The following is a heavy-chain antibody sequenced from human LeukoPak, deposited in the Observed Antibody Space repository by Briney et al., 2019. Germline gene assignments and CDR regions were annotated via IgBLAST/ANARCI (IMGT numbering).Heavy chain of an antibody. D-gene: IGHD6-19*01. V-gene: IGHV4-34*01. Sequence: PSETLSLTCAVYGGSFSGYYWSWIRQPPGKGLEWIGEINHSGSTNYNPSLKSRVTISVDTSKNQFSLKLSSVTAADTAVYYCARTLSSGWSGFDSWGQGTLVTVSS. CDR2: INHSGST. CDR1: GGSFSGYY. J-gene: IGHJ4*02. CDR3: ARTLSSGWSGFDS.